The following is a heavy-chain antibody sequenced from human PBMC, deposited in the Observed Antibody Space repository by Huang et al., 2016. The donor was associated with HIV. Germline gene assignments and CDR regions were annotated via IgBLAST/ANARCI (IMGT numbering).Heavy chain of an antibody. CDR2: LNPTNGAT. CDR1: GYTFADYV. CDR3: TRDGVAPDEEFDY. V-gene: IGHV1-2*02. J-gene: IGHJ4*02. D-gene: IGHD5-12*01. Sequence: QVQLVQSGAEVKKPGASVKVSCQPSGYTFADYVINWVRTAPGQGLAWIAWLNPTNGATNYAQKFLGRVTVTGDTSINTAYMEFSGLTSDDTANYYCTRDGVAPDEEFDYWGQGTLIIVSS.